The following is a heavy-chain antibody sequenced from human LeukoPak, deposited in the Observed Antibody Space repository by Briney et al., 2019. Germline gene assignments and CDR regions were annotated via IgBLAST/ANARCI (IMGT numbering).Heavy chain of an antibody. CDR3: ARAPWFGELTDAFNI. D-gene: IGHD3-10*01. CDR2: INPVNDAT. Sequence: SVKVSCKASGYTFTGFYIHWLRQAPRQGLEWMGWINPVNDATNYAPQFQGRVTMTRDTSISTAYMELSRLRSDDTAVYYCARAPWFGELTDAFNIWGQGTMVTVSS. J-gene: IGHJ3*02. CDR1: GYTFTGFY. V-gene: IGHV1-2*02.